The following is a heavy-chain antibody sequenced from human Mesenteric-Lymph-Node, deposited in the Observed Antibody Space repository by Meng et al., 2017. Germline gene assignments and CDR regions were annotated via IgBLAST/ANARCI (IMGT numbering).Heavy chain of an antibody. V-gene: IGHV4-34*01. CDR3: ARGRLWFGELFPRTNWFDP. J-gene: IGHJ5*02. Sequence: QPRLEESGPGLVKPSGTLSLPCAAYGGSFSGYYWSWIRQPPGKGLEWIGEINHSGSTNYNPSLKSRVTISVDTSKNQFSLKLSSVTAADTAVYYCARGRLWFGELFPRTNWFDPWGQGTLVTVSS. CDR1: GGSFSGYY. D-gene: IGHD3-10*01. CDR2: INHSGST.